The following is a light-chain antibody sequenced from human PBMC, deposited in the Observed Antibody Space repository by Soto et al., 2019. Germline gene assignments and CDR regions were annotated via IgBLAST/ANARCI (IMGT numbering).Light chain of an antibody. CDR3: SSYTSYSTVV. V-gene: IGLV2-14*01. Sequence: QSVLTQPASVSGSPGQSITISCAGTSSDVGGYNYVSWYQQYPGKAPKLMIYEVRNRPSGVSNRFSGSKSGNTASLTISWLQAEDEADYYCSSYTSYSTVVFGGGTKLTVL. J-gene: IGLJ2*01. CDR1: SSDVGGYNY. CDR2: EVR.